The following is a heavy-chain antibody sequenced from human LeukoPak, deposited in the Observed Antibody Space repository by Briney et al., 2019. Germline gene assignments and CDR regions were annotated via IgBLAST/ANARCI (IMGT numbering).Heavy chain of an antibody. CDR3: ARGFGKVAANVFGGYTMDV. J-gene: IGHJ6*02. CDR1: GFTVNSNY. V-gene: IGHV3-66*02. Sequence: GVSLRLSCAASGFTVNSNYMGWVRQAPGKGLEWVSLIYTGGSTYYADSVKGRFTISRDNSKNTLYLQMNSLRPEDTAVYYCARGFGKVAANVFGGYTMDVWGQGTTVTVSS. D-gene: IGHD6-6*01. CDR2: IYTGGST.